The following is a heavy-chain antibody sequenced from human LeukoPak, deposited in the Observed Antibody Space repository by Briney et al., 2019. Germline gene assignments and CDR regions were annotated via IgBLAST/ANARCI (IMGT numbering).Heavy chain of an antibody. D-gene: IGHD3-10*01. CDR3: ATLTMVRGVIVGY. CDR2: IYTSGST. Sequence: SETLSLTCTVSGGSISSGSYYWSWIRQPAGKGLEWIGRIYTSGSTNYNPSLKSRVTISVDTSKNQFSLKLSSVTAADTAVYYCATLTMVRGVIVGYWGQGTLVTVSS. J-gene: IGHJ4*02. V-gene: IGHV4-61*02. CDR1: GGSISSGSYY.